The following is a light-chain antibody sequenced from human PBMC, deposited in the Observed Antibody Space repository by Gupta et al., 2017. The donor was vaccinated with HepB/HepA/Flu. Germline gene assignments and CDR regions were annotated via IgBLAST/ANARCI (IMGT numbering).Light chain of an antibody. CDR3: QQRSNWPFT. J-gene: IGKJ5*01. CDR2: DAS. Sequence: DIVLTQSPATLSLSPGQRATLSCRASQSVSSYLAWYQQKPGQAPRLLIYDASNRATGIPGRCSGSGSGTYFTLTISIRAPEDFAVYYCQQRSNWPFTFGQGTRVEIK. CDR1: QSVSSY. V-gene: IGKV3-11*01.